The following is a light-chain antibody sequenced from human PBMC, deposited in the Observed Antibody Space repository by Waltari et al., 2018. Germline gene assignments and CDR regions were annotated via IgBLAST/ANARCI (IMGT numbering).Light chain of an antibody. CDR3: QQSRQWPRRT. V-gene: IGKV3D-15*01. Sequence: EIVMTQSPVTMSVSPGEGVTLSCTASESVGTDVAWYRHKPGQPPRLLIYFGSTRATGVPARISGSGSGTDISLTISSLESEDFAFYYCQQSRQWPRRTFGQGTKLE. J-gene: IGKJ2*01. CDR2: FGS. CDR1: ESVGTD.